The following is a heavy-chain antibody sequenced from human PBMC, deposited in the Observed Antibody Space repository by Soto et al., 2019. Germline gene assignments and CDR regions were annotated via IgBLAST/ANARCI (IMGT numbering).Heavy chain of an antibody. CDR3: AREGWTGDRLDY. Sequence: ASVKVSCKASGYTFTGYYMHWVRQAPGQGLEWMGWINPNSGGTNYAQKFQGWVTMTRDTPISTAYMELSRLRSDDTAVYYCAREGWTGDRLDYWGQGTLVTVSS. V-gene: IGHV1-2*04. D-gene: IGHD7-27*01. CDR2: INPNSGGT. J-gene: IGHJ4*02. CDR1: GYTFTGYY.